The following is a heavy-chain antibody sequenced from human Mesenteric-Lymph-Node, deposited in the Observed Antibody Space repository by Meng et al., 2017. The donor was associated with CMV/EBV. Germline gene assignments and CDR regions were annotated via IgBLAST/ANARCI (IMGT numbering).Heavy chain of an antibody. CDR3: ASGVRGSGTYYSNS. J-gene: IGHJ4*02. Sequence: AVYGASVSDYYWSWIRQPPGKGLEWIGEINHSGSTIYNPSLKSRVTISVDTSKNQFSLNLNSVTAADTAVYYCASGVRGSGTYYSNSWGQGTLVTVSS. CDR2: INHSGST. V-gene: IGHV4-34*01. CDR1: GASVSDYY. D-gene: IGHD3-10*01.